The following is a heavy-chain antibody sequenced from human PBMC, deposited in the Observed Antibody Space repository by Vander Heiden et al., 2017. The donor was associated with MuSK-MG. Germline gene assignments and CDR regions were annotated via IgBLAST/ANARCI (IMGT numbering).Heavy chain of an antibody. CDR1: GFTFSTYW. CDR3: AAVGVAVAGSRAFDI. J-gene: IGHJ3*02. Sequence: EVQLVESGGGLVQPGVSLRLSCAASGFTFSTYWMHWVRQAPGKGLVWVSRLNTDGSSTTYADSVRGRFTISRDNAKNTLYLQMNSLRAEDTAVYYCAAVGVAVAGSRAFDIWGQGTMVTVSS. D-gene: IGHD6-19*01. V-gene: IGHV3-74*01. CDR2: LNTDGSST.